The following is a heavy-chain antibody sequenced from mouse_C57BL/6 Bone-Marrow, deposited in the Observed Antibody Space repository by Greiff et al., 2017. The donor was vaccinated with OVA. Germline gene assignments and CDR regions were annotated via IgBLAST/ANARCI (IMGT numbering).Heavy chain of an antibody. CDR1: GYTFTDYE. J-gene: IGHJ3*01. CDR3: TRRSNYEAWFAY. V-gene: IGHV1-15*01. Sequence: QVQLKQSGAELVRPGASVTLSCKASGYTFTDYEMHWVKQTPVHGLEWIGAIDPETGGTAYNQKFKGKAILTADKSSSTAYMELRSLTSEDSAVYYCTRRSNYEAWFAYWGQGTLVTVSA. D-gene: IGHD2-5*01. CDR2: IDPETGGT.